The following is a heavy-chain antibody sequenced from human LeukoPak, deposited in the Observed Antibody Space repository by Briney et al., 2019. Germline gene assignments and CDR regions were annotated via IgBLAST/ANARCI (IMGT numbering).Heavy chain of an antibody. D-gene: IGHD1-1*01. J-gene: IGHJ4*02. CDR3: ARGGATGPFYFDF. CDR1: GYTFTSYG. V-gene: IGHV1-18*01. CDR2: ISTYNGDT. Sequence: EASVKVSCKASGYTFTSYGISWVRQAPGQGPEWMAWISTYNGDTLYEQKFQGRLTVTTDTSTHTVYMELRSLRSDDTAVYYCARGGATGPFYFDFWGQGTLVTVSS.